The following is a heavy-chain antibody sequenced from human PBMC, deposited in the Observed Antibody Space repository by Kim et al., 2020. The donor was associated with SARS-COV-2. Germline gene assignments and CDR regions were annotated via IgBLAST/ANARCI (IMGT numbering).Heavy chain of an antibody. J-gene: IGHJ5*02. Sequence: GGSLRLSCAASGFTFSDYYMSWIRQAPGKGLEWVSYXSSSGSTIYYADSVKGRFTISRNXAKNSLYLQMNSLRAEDTAVYYCXRDDWKFGNWCDPWGQGTLVTVSS. D-gene: IGHD1-1*01. CDR1: GFTFSDYY. V-gene: IGHV3-11*01. CDR3: XRDDWKFGNWCDP. CDR2: XSSSGSTI.